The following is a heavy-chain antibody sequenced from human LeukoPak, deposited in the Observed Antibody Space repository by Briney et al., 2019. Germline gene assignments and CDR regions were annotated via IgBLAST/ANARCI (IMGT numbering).Heavy chain of an antibody. CDR2: ISRSSTTT. V-gene: IGHV3-48*04. J-gene: IGHJ3*02. CDR3: ARDGFFGGSWNEDDAFDI. D-gene: IGHD1-1*01. CDR1: GFTFNIYS. Sequence: GGSLRLSCAASGFTFNIYSFNWVRQAPGKGLQWISYISRSSTTTYYADSVKGRFTISRDNPENSVYLQMNSLRAEDTAVYYCARDGFFGGSWNEDDAFDIWGQGTMVTVSS.